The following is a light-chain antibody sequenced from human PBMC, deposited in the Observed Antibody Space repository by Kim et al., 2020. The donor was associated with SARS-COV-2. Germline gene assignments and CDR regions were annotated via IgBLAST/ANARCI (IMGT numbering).Light chain of an antibody. CDR1: SNGISSY. CDR2: GAS. CDR3: QQYDSSSWT. Sequence: SPREKAIPTSWGGSNGISSYLAWYQQKPGKAPRLLIYGASSWETGIPSRFSGSGSGTDFTLTISSLEPEDFAIYYCQQYDSSSWTFGQGTKVEIK. V-gene: IGKV3-20*01. J-gene: IGKJ1*01.